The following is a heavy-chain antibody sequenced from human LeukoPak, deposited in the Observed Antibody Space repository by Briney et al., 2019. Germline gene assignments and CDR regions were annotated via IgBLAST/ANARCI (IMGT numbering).Heavy chain of an antibody. Sequence: PGGSLRLSCAASGFTFSNYDMHWVRQPTGKPLEWVSAIGTAGDTYYPGSVRGRFTMSRENAKNSLYLQMNSLTAGDTAVYYCARVKRGQQLGNWFDPWGQGTLVTVSS. CDR1: GFTFSNYD. CDR2: IGTAGDT. V-gene: IGHV3-13*01. CDR3: ARVKRGQQLGNWFDP. D-gene: IGHD6-13*01. J-gene: IGHJ5*02.